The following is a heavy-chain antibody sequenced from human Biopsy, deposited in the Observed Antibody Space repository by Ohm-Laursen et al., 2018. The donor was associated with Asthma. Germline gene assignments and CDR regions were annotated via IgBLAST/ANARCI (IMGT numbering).Heavy chain of an antibody. CDR2: GGSYYDGGLK. CDR1: GFTFRSYA. V-gene: IGHV3-30-3*01. Sequence: SLRLSCAASGFTFRSYAMHWVRQAPGKGLEWVAVGGSYYDGGLKYYADSVNGRFTVSRDNSKNTLYLQMNSLRPDDTAVYYCARDVMEWYLPAFDFWGQGTLVTVSS. J-gene: IGHJ4*02. CDR3: ARDVMEWYLPAFDF. D-gene: IGHD3-3*01.